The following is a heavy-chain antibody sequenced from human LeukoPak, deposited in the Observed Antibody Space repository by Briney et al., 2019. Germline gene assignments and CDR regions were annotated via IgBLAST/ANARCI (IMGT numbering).Heavy chain of an antibody. D-gene: IGHD1-1*01. CDR1: GGSISSYY. V-gene: IGHV4-59*01. Sequence: SETLSLTCTVSGGSISSYYWSWIRQPPGKGLEWIGYIYYSGSTNYNPSLKSRVTISVDTSKKQFSLKLSSVTAADTAVYYCTRGWGSLDWFDPWGQGTLVTVSS. J-gene: IGHJ5*02. CDR2: IYYSGST. CDR3: TRGWGSLDWFDP.